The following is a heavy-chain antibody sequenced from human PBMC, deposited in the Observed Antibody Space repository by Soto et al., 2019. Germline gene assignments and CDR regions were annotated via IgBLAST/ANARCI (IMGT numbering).Heavy chain of an antibody. CDR3: ASPGIAAARYYYGMDV. Sequence: GGSLRLSCAASGFIVSSNYMNWVRQAPGKGLEWVSVIYSGGSTYYADSVKGRFTISRDNSKNTLYLQMNSLRGEDTAVYYCASPGIAAARYYYGMDVWGQGTTVTVSS. CDR2: IYSGGST. J-gene: IGHJ6*02. V-gene: IGHV3-53*01. CDR1: GFIVSSNY. D-gene: IGHD6-13*01.